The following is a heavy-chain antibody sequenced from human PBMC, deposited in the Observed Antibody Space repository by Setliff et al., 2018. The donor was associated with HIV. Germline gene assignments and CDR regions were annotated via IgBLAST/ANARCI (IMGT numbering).Heavy chain of an antibody. CDR3: AGHEGYLYDGSRYFGRFDP. J-gene: IGHJ5*02. V-gene: IGHV4-34*01. D-gene: IGHD2-15*01. CDR2: INHSGST. CDR1: GGSFSGYY. Sequence: PSETLSLTCAVYGGSFSGYYWSWIRQPPGKGLEWIGEINHSGSTNYNPSLKSRVTISVDTSKNQSSLKLSSVTAADTAVYYCAGHEGYLYDGSRYFGRFDPWGQGTLVTVSS.